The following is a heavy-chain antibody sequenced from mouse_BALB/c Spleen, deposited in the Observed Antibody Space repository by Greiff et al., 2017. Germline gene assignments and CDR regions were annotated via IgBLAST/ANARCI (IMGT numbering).Heavy chain of an antibody. D-gene: IGHD2-12*01. CDR3: ARGERRYAMDY. Sequence: VQLQQSGPGLVKPSQSLSLTCTVTGYSITSDYAWNWIRQFPGNKLEWMGYISYSGSTSYNPSLKSRISITRDTSKNQFFLQLNSVTTEDTATYYCARGERRYAMDYWGQGTSVTVSS. CDR1: GYSITSDYA. CDR2: ISYSGST. V-gene: IGHV3-2*02. J-gene: IGHJ4*01.